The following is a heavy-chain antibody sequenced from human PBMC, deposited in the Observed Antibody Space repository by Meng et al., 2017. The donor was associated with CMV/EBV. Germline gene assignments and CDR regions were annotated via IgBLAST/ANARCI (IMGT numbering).Heavy chain of an antibody. D-gene: IGHD3-3*01. CDR3: ARDAVLRFLEWPHGEYYLDY. CDR2: ISSSGSTI. V-gene: IGHV3-48*03. J-gene: IGHJ4*02. Sequence: GGSLRLSCAASGFTFSSYEMNWVRQAPGKGLEWVSYISSSGSTIYYADSVKGRFTISRDNAKNSLYLQMNSLRAEDTAVYYCARDAVLRFLEWPHGEYYLDYWGQGTLVTVSS. CDR1: GFTFSSYE.